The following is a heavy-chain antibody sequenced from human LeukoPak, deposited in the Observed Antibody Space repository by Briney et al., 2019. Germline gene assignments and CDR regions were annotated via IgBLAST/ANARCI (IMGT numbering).Heavy chain of an antibody. CDR1: GGSFSGYY. Sequence: SETLSLTCAVYGGSFSGYYWSWIRQPAGKGLEWIGRIYTSGSTDYNPSLKSRVTMSVDTSKNQFSLKLSSVTAADTAVYYCARDSGTTGEVKFDPWGQGTLVTVSS. D-gene: IGHD3-10*01. J-gene: IGHJ5*02. V-gene: IGHV4-4*07. CDR3: ARDSGTTGEVKFDP. CDR2: IYTSGST.